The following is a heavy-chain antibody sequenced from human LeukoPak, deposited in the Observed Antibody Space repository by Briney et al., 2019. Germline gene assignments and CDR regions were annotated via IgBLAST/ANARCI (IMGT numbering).Heavy chain of an antibody. Sequence: PGGSLRLSCAASGFTFSSYSMNWVRQAPGKGLEWVSSISSSSSYIYYADSVKGRFTISRDNAKNSLYLQMNSLRAEDTAVYYCAKVDSSGYDFDYWGQGTLVTVSS. CDR1: GFTFSSYS. V-gene: IGHV3-21*04. CDR3: AKVDSSGYDFDY. J-gene: IGHJ4*02. D-gene: IGHD3-22*01. CDR2: ISSSSSYI.